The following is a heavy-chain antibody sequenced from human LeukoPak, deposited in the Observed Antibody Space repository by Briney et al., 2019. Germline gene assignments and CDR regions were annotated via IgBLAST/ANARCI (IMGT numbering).Heavy chain of an antibody. CDR2: IRSKARNYAT. Sequence: GGSLRLSCATSGFNFSGSAMHWVRQASGKGLEWVGRIRSKARNYATAYATSVEGRFIISRDDSKNMAYLQMNSLKIEDTAVYYCARQFGPWGQGILVTVSS. J-gene: IGHJ5*02. V-gene: IGHV3-73*01. CDR1: GFNFSGSA. CDR3: ARQFGP.